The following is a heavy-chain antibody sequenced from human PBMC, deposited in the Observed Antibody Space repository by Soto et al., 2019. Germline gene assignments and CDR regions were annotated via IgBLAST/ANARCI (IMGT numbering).Heavy chain of an antibody. D-gene: IGHD3-22*01. CDR3: AGQDYDLQEFGY. Sequence: PSETLSLTCTVSGGSISSSSYYWGWIRQPPGKGLEWIGSIYYSGSTYYNPSLKSRVTISVDTSKDQFSLKLSSVTAADTAVYYCAGQDYDLQEFGYWGQGTLVTVSS. CDR1: GGSISSSSYY. V-gene: IGHV4-39*01. CDR2: IYYSGST. J-gene: IGHJ4*02.